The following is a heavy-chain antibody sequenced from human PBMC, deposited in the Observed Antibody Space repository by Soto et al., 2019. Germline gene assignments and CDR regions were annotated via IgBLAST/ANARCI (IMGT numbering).Heavy chain of an antibody. J-gene: IGHJ6*02. CDR2: LHSGGDT. V-gene: IGHV3-53*04. CDR1: GFPASSNS. D-gene: IGHD3-10*01. CDR3: ARDGPYYYASRMDV. Sequence: EVQLVESGGGLVQPGGSLRLSCVASGFPASSNSMTWVRKAPGKGRERVSVLHSGGDTYYANSLKGRFTISRHDSTNTLFLQMNSLTAEDTAVYYWARDGPYYYASRMDVWGQGTTVTVSS.